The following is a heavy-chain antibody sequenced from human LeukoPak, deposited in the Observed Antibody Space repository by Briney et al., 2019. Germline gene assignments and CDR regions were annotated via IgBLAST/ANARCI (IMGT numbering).Heavy chain of an antibody. CDR3: ARGPGDFWSGYLDY. J-gene: IGHJ4*02. Sequence: XVXQAPGQXLEWMGWISAYNGNTNYAQKLQGRVTMTTETSTSTDYMELRRLRSDDTAVYYCARGPGDFWSGYLDYWGQGTLVTVSS. CDR2: ISAYNGNT. D-gene: IGHD3-3*01. V-gene: IGHV1-18*01.